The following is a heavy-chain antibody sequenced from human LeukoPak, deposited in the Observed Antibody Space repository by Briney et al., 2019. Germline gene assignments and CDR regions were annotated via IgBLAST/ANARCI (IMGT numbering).Heavy chain of an antibody. Sequence: ASVKVSCKASGYTSTSYGISWVRQAPGQGLEWMGWISAYNGNTNYAQKLQGRVTMTTDTSTSTAYMELRSLRSDDTAVYYCARDRGASYYYGSGSYIGAFDIWGQGTMVIVSS. V-gene: IGHV1-18*01. J-gene: IGHJ3*02. D-gene: IGHD3-10*01. CDR3: ARDRGASYYYGSGSYIGAFDI. CDR1: GYTSTSYG. CDR2: ISAYNGNT.